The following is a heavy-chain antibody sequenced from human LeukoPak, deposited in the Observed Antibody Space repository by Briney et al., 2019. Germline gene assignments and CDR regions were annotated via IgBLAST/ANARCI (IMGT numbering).Heavy chain of an antibody. V-gene: IGHV4-59*01. J-gene: IGHJ4*02. CDR3: ARSPRDYFDY. CDR2: IYYSGST. CDR1: GGSISSYY. Sequence: SGTLSLTCTVSGGSISSYYWSWIRQPPGKGLEWIGYIYYSGSTNYNPSLKSRVTISVDTSKNQFSLKLSSVTAADTAVYYCARSPRDYFDYWGQGTLVTVSS.